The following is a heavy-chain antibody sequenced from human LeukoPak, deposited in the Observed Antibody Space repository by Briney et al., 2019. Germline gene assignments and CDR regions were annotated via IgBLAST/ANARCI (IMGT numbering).Heavy chain of an antibody. V-gene: IGHV3-21*01. D-gene: IGHD3-3*01. CDR2: ISSSSSYI. CDR1: GFTFSSYS. J-gene: IGHJ4*02. Sequence: GGSLRLSCAASGFTFSSYSMNWVRQAPGKGLEWVSSISSSSSYIYYADSVKGRFTISRDNAKNSLYLQMNSLRAEDTAVYYCARGRSQRITIFGVVIWTGPYFDYWGQGTLVTVSS. CDR3: ARGRSQRITIFGVVIWTGPYFDY.